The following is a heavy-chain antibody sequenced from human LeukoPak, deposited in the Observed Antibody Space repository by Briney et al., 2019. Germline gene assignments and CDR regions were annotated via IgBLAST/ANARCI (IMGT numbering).Heavy chain of an antibody. CDR2: IIPIFGTA. CDR1: GGTFSSYA. Sequence: SVTLSCKASGGTFSSYAISWVRQAPGQGLEWMGGIIPIFGTANYAQKFQRRVTITADESTSTAYMKLSSLRSEDTAVYYCARVVYYYDSSGYWDWFDPWGQGTLVTASS. D-gene: IGHD3-22*01. V-gene: IGHV1-69*13. CDR3: ARVVYYYDSSGYWDWFDP. J-gene: IGHJ5*02.